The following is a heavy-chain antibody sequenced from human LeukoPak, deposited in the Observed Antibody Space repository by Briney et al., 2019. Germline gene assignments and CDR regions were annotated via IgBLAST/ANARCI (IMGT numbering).Heavy chain of an antibody. CDR2: IDTNSGDT. D-gene: IGHD4-17*01. CDR3: VGELDHGQKVFDS. CDR1: GYTFTGND. Sequence: ASVKVSCKASGYTFTGNDMHWVRQAPGQGLGWMGLIDTNSGDTNYSQKFQGRVTMTRDTSNSKVYVELSRLTADDTAVYYCVGELDHGQKVFDSWGQGTLVTVSS. V-gene: IGHV1-2*02. J-gene: IGHJ4*02.